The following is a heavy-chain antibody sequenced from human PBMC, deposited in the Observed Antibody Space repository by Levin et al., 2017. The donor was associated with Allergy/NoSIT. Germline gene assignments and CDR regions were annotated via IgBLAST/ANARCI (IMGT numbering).Heavy chain of an antibody. Sequence: ASVKVSCKASGYTFTDHYMHWVRQAPGQGFEWMGWITPKSGGTHYAQKFQGRVTMTRDTSINTAYMELTRLTSDDTAVYYCTRESDSHDYWGQGTLVTVSS. CDR1: GYTFTDHY. J-gene: IGHJ4*02. CDR3: TRESDSHDY. CDR2: ITPKSGGT. V-gene: IGHV1-2*02. D-gene: IGHD2-21*02.